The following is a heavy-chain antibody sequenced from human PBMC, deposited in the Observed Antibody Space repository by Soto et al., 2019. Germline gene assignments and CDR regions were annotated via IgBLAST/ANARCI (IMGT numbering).Heavy chain of an antibody. CDR2: ISGSGGTI. CDR3: ARAATMIVVVTHFDY. D-gene: IGHD3-22*01. Sequence: PGGSLRLSCAASGFTFSDFAMSWVRQAPGKGLEWVSTISGSGGTIYYADSVKGRFTISRDNAKNSLYLQMNSLRAEDTAVYYCARAATMIVVVTHFDYWGQGTLVTVSS. J-gene: IGHJ4*02. V-gene: IGHV3-11*01. CDR1: GFTFSDFA.